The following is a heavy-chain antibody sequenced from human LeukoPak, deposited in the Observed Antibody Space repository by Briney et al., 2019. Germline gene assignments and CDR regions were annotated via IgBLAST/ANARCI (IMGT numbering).Heavy chain of an antibody. D-gene: IGHD6-13*01. J-gene: IGHJ4*02. CDR2: ITGGSSTIT. Sequence: GGPLRLSCAASGFTFSSYSMNWVRQAPGKGLEWLSYITGGSSTITYYADSVKGRFTISRDNAKNSLDLQMTSLRAEDTAVYYCATADQQQLVGRGDGEFDYWGQGTLVTVSS. V-gene: IGHV3-48*01. CDR1: GFTFSSYS. CDR3: ATADQQQLVGRGDGEFDY.